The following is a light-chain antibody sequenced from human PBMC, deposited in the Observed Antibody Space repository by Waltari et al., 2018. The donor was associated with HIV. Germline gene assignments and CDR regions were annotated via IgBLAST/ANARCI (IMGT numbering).Light chain of an antibody. Sequence: AIQMTQSPSSLSASVGDRVTITCRASQGIGNDLGWYQQKPGKAPELLIYAASSLQSGVPSRFSGSGSGTDFILTISSLQPEDFATYYCLQDYNYPLTFGGGTKVEIK. J-gene: IGKJ4*01. CDR1: QGIGND. CDR3: LQDYNYPLT. V-gene: IGKV1-6*01. CDR2: AAS.